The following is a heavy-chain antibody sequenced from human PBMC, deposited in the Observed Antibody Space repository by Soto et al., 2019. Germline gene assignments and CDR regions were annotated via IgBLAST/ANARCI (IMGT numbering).Heavy chain of an antibody. J-gene: IGHJ4*02. CDR2: ISESGST. CDR1: GQSFSGHS. V-gene: IGHV4-34*01. Sequence: QVQLQQWGAGLVKPSETLSLSCAVYGQSFSGHSWAWIRQPPGKGLEWIGEISESGSTYYNPSLNSRVTISTDTSKNQFSLKLSSVTAADTAAYFCARGSGIVALPGELEDVNYDFWGQGTLVNVSS. CDR3: ARGSGIVALPGELEDVNYDF. D-gene: IGHD1-1*01.